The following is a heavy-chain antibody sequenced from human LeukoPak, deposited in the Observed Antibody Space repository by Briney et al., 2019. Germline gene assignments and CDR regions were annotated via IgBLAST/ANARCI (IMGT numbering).Heavy chain of an antibody. D-gene: IGHD6-19*01. V-gene: IGHV4-39*01. Sequence: SEALSLTCTVSGASISSSDYYWGWICQPPGKGLEWIGSLYSGGLTYYNPSLKSRVTISVDTSKNQFSLKVTSVTAADTAVYSCASGGYSSGWYGSFDIWGQWTVVTVSS. CDR3: ASGGYSSGWYGSFDI. CDR2: LYSGGLT. J-gene: IGHJ3*02. CDR1: GASISSSDYY.